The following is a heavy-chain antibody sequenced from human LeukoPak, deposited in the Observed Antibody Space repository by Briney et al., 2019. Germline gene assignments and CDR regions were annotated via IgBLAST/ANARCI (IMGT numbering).Heavy chain of an antibody. D-gene: IGHD1-26*01. CDR2: ISWNSGSI. Sequence: GGSLRLSCAASGFTFDDYAMHWVRQAPGKGLEWVSGISWNSGSIGYADSVKGRFTISRDNSKNTLYLQMNSLRAEDTAVYYCAKSLSGSYPLDAFDIWGQGTMVTVSS. V-gene: IGHV3-9*01. CDR3: AKSLSGSYPLDAFDI. J-gene: IGHJ3*02. CDR1: GFTFDDYA.